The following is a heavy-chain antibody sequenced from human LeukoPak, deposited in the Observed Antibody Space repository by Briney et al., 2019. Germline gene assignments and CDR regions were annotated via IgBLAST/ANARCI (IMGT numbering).Heavy chain of an antibody. V-gene: IGHV4-34*01. CDR2: INHSGST. J-gene: IGHJ4*02. CDR1: GGSFSGYY. CDR3: ALPFGY. Sequence: SETLSLTCAVYGGSFSGYYWSWTRQPPGKGLEWIGEINHSGSTNYNPSLKSRVTISVDTSKNQFSLKLSSVTAADTAVYYCALPFGYWGQGTLVTVSS.